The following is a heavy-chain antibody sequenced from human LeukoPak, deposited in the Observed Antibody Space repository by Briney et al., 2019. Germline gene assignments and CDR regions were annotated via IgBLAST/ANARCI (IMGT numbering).Heavy chain of an antibody. CDR2: IYTSGST. CDR3: AREHPVAIAADY. Sequence: SETLSLTCTVSGGSISGYYWSWVRQPAGRALESIGRIYTSGSTNYNPSLESRVTMSVDTSKNQLSLKLSSVTAADTAVYYCAREHPVAIAADYWGQGTLVTVSS. J-gene: IGHJ4*02. D-gene: IGHD5-12*01. CDR1: GGSISGYY. V-gene: IGHV4-4*07.